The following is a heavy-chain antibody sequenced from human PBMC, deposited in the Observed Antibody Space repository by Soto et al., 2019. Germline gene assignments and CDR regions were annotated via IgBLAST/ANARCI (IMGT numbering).Heavy chain of an antibody. V-gene: IGHV2-5*02. D-gene: IGHD1-20*01. Sequence: QITLKESGPTLVKPTQTLTLTCTFSGFSLSTSGVGVGWIRQPPGKALEWLALIYWDDDKRYSPSLKSRIPMTKVTAKSQVRLTMTNMSPVVTATYYCAHTPLTPLLTPGYFQLWGQGTLVTVSS. CDR1: GFSLSTSGVG. CDR2: IYWDDDK. J-gene: IGHJ1*01. CDR3: AHTPLTPLLTPGYFQL.